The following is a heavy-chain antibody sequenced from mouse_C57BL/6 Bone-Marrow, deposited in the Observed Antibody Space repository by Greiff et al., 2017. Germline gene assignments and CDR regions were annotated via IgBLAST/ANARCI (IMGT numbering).Heavy chain of an antibody. J-gene: IGHJ2*01. CDR1: GYTFTSYW. CDR3: EPLIYYDFDY. D-gene: IGHD2-4*01. V-gene: IGHV1-74*01. Sequence: QVQLQQPGAELVKPGASVKVSCKASGYTFTSYWMHWVKQRPGQGLEWIGRIHPSDNDTNSNQKFTGKATLTVDKSSSTAYMQLSSLTSDDSAVYYCEPLIYYDFDYWGQGTTLTVSS. CDR2: IHPSDNDT.